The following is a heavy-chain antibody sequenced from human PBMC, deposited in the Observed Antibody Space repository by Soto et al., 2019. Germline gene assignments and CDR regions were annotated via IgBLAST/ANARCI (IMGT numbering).Heavy chain of an antibody. CDR3: AKTQYYDILTGAPSDY. J-gene: IGHJ4*02. Sequence: EVQLLESGGGLVQPGGSLRLSCAASGFTFSSYAMSWVRQVPGKGLEWVSAISGSGGSTYYADSVKGRFTISRDNSKNMLYLQINSLRAEDTAVYYCAKTQYYDILTGAPSDYWGQGTLVTASS. CDR2: ISGSGGST. V-gene: IGHV3-23*01. CDR1: GFTFSSYA. D-gene: IGHD3-9*01.